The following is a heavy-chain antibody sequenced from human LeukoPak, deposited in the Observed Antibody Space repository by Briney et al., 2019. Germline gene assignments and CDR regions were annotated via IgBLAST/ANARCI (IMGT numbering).Heavy chain of an antibody. J-gene: IGHJ4*02. CDR3: ARFYDSSGYPDY. V-gene: IGHV4-30-4*01. Sequence: SETLSLTCTVSGGSISSGDYYWSWIRQPPGKGLEWIGYIYYSGSTYYNPSLKSRVTISVDTSKNQFSLKLSPVTAADTAVYYCARFYDSSGYPDYWGQGTLVTVSS. D-gene: IGHD3-22*01. CDR2: IYYSGST. CDR1: GGSISSGDYY.